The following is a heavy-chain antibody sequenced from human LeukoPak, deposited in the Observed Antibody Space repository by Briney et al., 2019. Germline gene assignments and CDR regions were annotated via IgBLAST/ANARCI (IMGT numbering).Heavy chain of an antibody. CDR3: AGEYSSGYYYRDY. J-gene: IGHJ4*02. CDR1: GDSISGSSNY. D-gene: IGHD3-22*01. Sequence: SETLSLTCTVSGDSISGSSNYWGWIRQPPGKGLEWIGSIYYSGSTYYNPSLKSRVTISVDKSKNQFSLQLSSVTAADTAVYYCAGEYSSGYYYRDYWGQGTLVTVSS. V-gene: IGHV4-39*07. CDR2: IYYSGST.